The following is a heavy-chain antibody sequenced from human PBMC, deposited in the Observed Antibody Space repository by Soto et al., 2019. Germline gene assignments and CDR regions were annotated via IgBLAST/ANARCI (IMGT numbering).Heavy chain of an antibody. J-gene: IGHJ4*02. CDR2: ISYDGSNK. CDR1: GFTFSSYA. D-gene: IGHD6-13*01. Sequence: QVQLVESGGGVVQPGRSLRLSCAASGFTFSSYAMHWVRQAPGKGLEWVAVISYDGSNKYYADSMKGRFTISRDNSKNTLYLQMNSLRAEDTAVYYCASTTTGLAAAAPRFDYWGQGTLVTVSS. V-gene: IGHV3-30-3*01. CDR3: ASTTTGLAAAAPRFDY.